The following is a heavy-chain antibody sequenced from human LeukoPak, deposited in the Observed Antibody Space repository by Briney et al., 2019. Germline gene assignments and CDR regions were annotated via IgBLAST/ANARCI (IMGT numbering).Heavy chain of an antibody. CDR2: IYASGGT. CDR3: AGRGSSSGTFDI. J-gene: IGHJ3*02. CDR1: GGSITNLDYY. V-gene: IGHV4-61*02. D-gene: IGHD3-10*01. Sequence: SETLSLTCTVSGGSITNLDYYWTWIRRPAGKRLEWIGRIYASGGTNYNPSLKSRVTMSVDRSKNEISLHLASLTAADTALYYCAGRGSSSGTFDIWGPGTFVTVSS.